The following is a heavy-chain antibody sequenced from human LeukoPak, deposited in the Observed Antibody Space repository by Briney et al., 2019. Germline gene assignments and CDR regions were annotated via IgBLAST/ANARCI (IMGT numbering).Heavy chain of an antibody. D-gene: IGHD6-13*01. V-gene: IGHV3-72*01. J-gene: IGHJ4*02. CDR1: GFTFSDHY. Sequence: GGSLRLSCAASGFTFSDHYMDWVRQGPGKGLEWVGRIRNKANSYTTEYAASVKGRFTISRDDSKNSLYLQMNSLKTEDTAVYYCARGQSSSWSTKYYFDYWGQGTLVTVSS. CDR3: ARGQSSSWSTKYYFDY. CDR2: IRNKANSYTT.